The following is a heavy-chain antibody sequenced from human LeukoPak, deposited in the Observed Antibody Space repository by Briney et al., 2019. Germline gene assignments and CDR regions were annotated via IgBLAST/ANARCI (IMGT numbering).Heavy chain of an antibody. V-gene: IGHV4-28*05. Sequence: SDTLSLTCAVSGYSISSSNYWAWIRQPPGKGLEWIGHIYYSGGIYYNPSLKSRVTMSVDTSKNQFSLKLSSVTAADTAVYYCARLPRPFSGSDYWGQGTLVTVSS. D-gene: IGHD3-22*01. CDR3: ARLPRPFSGSDY. CDR2: IYYSGGI. CDR1: GYSISSSNY. J-gene: IGHJ4*02.